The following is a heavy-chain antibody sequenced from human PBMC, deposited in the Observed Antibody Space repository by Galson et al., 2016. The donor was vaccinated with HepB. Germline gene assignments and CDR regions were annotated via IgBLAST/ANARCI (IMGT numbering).Heavy chain of an antibody. J-gene: IGHJ4*02. CDR3: ARGLGINYCDSSGYVY. CDR1: GGSMSSYY. CDR2: MYYSGGS. D-gene: IGHD3-22*01. V-gene: IGHV4-59*01. Sequence: TLSLTCTVSGGSMSSYYWTWIRQPPGKGLEWIGYMYYSGGSNYNPSLKSRVTISVDTSKNQFSLKLTSVTAADTAVYYCARGLGINYCDSSGYVYWGQGTLVTVSS.